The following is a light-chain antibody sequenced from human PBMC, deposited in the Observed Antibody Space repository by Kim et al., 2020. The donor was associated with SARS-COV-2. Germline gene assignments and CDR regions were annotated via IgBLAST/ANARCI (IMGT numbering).Light chain of an antibody. J-gene: IGKJ2*01. Sequence: DIVMTQSPLSQSVTPGETASISCRTSQSLVYSDGKIYLDWYLQKPGQPPQLLIYLTSDRASGVPDRFSGSGSATDFTLKISRVEAEDVRIYYCMQALQAPNTFDQGTKLEI. CDR3: MQALQAPNT. CDR1: QSLVYSDGKIY. CDR2: LTS. V-gene: IGKV2-28*01.